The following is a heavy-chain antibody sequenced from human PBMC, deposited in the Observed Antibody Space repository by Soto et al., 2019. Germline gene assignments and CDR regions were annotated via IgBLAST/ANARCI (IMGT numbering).Heavy chain of an antibody. CDR3: VRDGTKTLRDWFDP. Sequence: SETLSLTCAVYVGSFSGYYWSWSRQPPGKGLEWIGEINHSGSTNYNPSLKSRVTISVDTSKKQFSLKLRSVTAADTAVYYCVRDGTKTLRDWFDPWGQGISVTVSS. V-gene: IGHV4-34*01. J-gene: IGHJ5*02. D-gene: IGHD1-1*01. CDR2: INHSGST. CDR1: VGSFSGYY.